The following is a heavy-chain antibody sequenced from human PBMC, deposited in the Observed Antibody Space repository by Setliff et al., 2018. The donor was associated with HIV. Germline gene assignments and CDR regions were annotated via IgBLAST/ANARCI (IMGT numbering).Heavy chain of an antibody. CDR3: ARESVRAYYFDY. CDR2: IYYSGST. J-gene: IGHJ4*02. CDR1: GDSISASY. V-gene: IGHV4-59*01. Sequence: PSETLSLTCAVSGDSISASYWNWIRQFPGGGLEWIGYIYYSGSTKYNPSLKRRVTISIDKSRKYFSLKLPSVTAADTAMYYCARESVRAYYFDYWGQGTLVTVSS.